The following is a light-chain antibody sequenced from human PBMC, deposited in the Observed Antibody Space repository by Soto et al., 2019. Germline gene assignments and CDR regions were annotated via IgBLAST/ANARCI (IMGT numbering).Light chain of an antibody. V-gene: IGKV3-11*01. Sequence: EIAMTQSPAPLSVSAGERATLSCRSSQSVRGNLAWYQQKPGQAPRLLIYAASNRATGIPARFSGSGCGTDFTLTISSLEPEDFAVYYCQQRNNWPPGITLGQGTRL. CDR1: QSVRGN. CDR3: QQRNNWPPGIT. CDR2: AAS. J-gene: IGKJ5*01.